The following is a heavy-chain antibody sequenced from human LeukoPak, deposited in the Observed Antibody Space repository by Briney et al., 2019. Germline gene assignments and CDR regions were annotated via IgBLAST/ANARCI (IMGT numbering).Heavy chain of an antibody. CDR1: GYSFTGYY. CDR3: ARGSPPRVYYDRSGYYSYYFDY. CDR2: INPNSGGT. Sequence: GASVKVSCKASGYSFTGYYMHWVRQAPGQGLEWMGWINPNSGGTKYAQKFKGRVTMTRDTSISTAYMELSRLRSDDTAVYYCARGSPPRVYYDRSGYYSYYFDYWGQGTLVTVSS. V-gene: IGHV1-2*02. J-gene: IGHJ4*02. D-gene: IGHD3-22*01.